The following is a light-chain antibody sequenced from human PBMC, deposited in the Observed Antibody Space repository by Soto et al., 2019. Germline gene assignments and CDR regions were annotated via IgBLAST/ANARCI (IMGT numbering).Light chain of an antibody. Sequence: DIVMTQSPDSLAVSLGERATINCKSSQSVLYSSNNKNYLGWYQQKPGQNPKLLIYWASTRDSGVPDRFSGSGSGTDFTLTISSLQAEDVAVYYCQQYYSPPYTFGKGTRLEIK. V-gene: IGKV4-1*01. CDR2: WAS. J-gene: IGKJ2*01. CDR1: QSVLYSSNNKNY. CDR3: QQYYSPPYT.